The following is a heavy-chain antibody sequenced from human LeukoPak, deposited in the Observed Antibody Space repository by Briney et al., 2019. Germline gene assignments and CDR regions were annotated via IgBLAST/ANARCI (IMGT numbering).Heavy chain of an antibody. J-gene: IGHJ4*02. CDR2: IYYSGST. CDR3: ARVFLRFRYFDY. V-gene: IGHV4-30-4*01. CDR1: GGSISSSDYY. Sequence: SQTLSLTCTVSGGSISSSDYYWSWVRQPPGKGLEWIGHIYYSGSTYYNPSLKSRVTISVDRSKNQFSLKLSSVTAADTAVYYCARVFLRFRYFDYWGQGTLVTVSS. D-gene: IGHD4-17*01.